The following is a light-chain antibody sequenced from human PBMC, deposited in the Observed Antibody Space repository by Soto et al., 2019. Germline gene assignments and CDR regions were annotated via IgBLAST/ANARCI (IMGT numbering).Light chain of an antibody. CDR2: LGS. CDR3: AKGLATPCT. Sequence: EIVLTQSPLSLPVTPGEPASISCRSSQNLLHSNGYNYLNWYLQKPGQSPQLLIYLGSNRASGVTDRFSGSGSGTDFTLTINRVEAEDVGLYYCAKGLATPCTFGGGTKVDIK. V-gene: IGKV2-28*01. CDR1: QNLLHSNGYNY. J-gene: IGKJ4*01.